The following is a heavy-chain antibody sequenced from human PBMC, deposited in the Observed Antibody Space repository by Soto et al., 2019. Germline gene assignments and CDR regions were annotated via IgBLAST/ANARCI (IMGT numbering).Heavy chain of an antibody. Sequence: QVQLVQSGAEVKKPGASVKVSCKASGYTFTSYGISWVRQAPGQGLEWMGWISAYNGNTNYAQKLQGRVTMTTDTSKSAAYMELRSLRSDDTAVYYCASSRSCSSTSCLGDAFDIWGQGTMVTVSS. V-gene: IGHV1-18*01. J-gene: IGHJ3*02. CDR3: ASSRSCSSTSCLGDAFDI. CDR2: ISAYNGNT. CDR1: GYTFTSYG. D-gene: IGHD2-2*01.